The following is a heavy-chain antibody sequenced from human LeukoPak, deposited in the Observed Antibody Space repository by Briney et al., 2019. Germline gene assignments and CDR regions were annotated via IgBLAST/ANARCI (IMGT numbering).Heavy chain of an antibody. V-gene: IGHV1-46*01. CDR2: INPSGGST. Sequence: APVKVSCKASGYTFTSYYMHWVRQAPGQGLEWMGIINPSGGSTSYAQKFQGRVTMTRDTSTSTVYMELSSLRSEDTAVYYCARDPAAEYYFDYWGQGTLVTVSS. J-gene: IGHJ4*02. CDR3: ARDPAAEYYFDY. D-gene: IGHD2-2*01. CDR1: GYTFTSYY.